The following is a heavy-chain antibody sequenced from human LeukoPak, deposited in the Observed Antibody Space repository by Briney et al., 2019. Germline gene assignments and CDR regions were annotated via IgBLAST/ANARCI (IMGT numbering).Heavy chain of an antibody. CDR2: IYYSGST. Sequence: PSETLSLTCTVSGGSISSYYWSWIRQPPGKGLEWIGYIYYSGSTNYNPSLKSRVTISVDTSKNQFSLKLSSVTAADTAVYYCARPHYYDSSGSLDWGQGTLVTVSS. J-gene: IGHJ4*02. CDR1: GGSISSYY. V-gene: IGHV4-59*12. D-gene: IGHD3-22*01. CDR3: ARPHYYDSSGSLD.